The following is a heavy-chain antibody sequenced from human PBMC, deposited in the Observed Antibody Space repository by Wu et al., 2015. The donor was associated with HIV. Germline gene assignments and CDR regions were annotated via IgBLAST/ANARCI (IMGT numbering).Heavy chain of an antibody. Sequence: QMQLVQSGPEVKKPGTSVKVSCKASGFTFTSSAMQWVRQARGQRLEWIGWIVVGSGNTNYAQKFQERVTITRDMSTSTAYMELSSLRSEDTAVYYCAAFNPGNYYGSGSYPTFYYYYAMDVWGQGTTVTVSS. CDR3: AAFNPGNYYGSGSYPTFYYYYAMDV. CDR2: IVVGSGNT. CDR1: GFTFTSSA. J-gene: IGHJ6*02. D-gene: IGHD3-10*01. V-gene: IGHV1-58*02.